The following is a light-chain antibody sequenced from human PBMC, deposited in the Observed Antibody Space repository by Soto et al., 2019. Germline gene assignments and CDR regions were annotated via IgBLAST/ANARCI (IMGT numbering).Light chain of an antibody. CDR1: SSDVGGYNY. Sequence: QSVLTQPPSASGSPGQSVTISCTGTSSDVGGYNYVSWYQQHPGKAPKLMIYEVSKRPSGVPDRFSGSKSGNTASLTVSGLQAEDEADYYCSSYAGSNNYVFGTWTKLTVL. CDR2: EVS. CDR3: SSYAGSNNYV. J-gene: IGLJ1*01. V-gene: IGLV2-8*01.